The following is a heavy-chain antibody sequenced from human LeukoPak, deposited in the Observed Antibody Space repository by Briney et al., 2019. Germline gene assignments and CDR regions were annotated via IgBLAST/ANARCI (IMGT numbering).Heavy chain of an antibody. V-gene: IGHV4-4*07. J-gene: IGHJ4*02. Sequence: SETLSLTCTVSGGSISSYYWSWIRQPAGKGLEWIGRIYTSGSTNYNPSLKSRVTMSVDTSKNQFSLKLSSVTAADTAVYYCAGTPPIMGALRFFDYWGQGILVTVSS. CDR3: AGTPPIMGALRFFDY. CDR2: IYTSGST. CDR1: GGSISSYY. D-gene: IGHD1-26*01.